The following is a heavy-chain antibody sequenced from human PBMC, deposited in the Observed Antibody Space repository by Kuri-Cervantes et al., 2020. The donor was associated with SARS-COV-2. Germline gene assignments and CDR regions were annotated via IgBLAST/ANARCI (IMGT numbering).Heavy chain of an antibody. D-gene: IGHD1-26*01. CDR3: AGTTKLVGATIFDY. J-gene: IGHJ4*02. Sequence: SETLSLTCTVSGGSISSSSYYWGWIRQPPGKGLEWIGSIYYSGSTYYNPSLKSRVTISVDTSKNQFSLKLSSMTAADTAVYYCAGTTKLVGATIFDYWGQGTLVTVSS. V-gene: IGHV4-39*07. CDR2: IYYSGST. CDR1: GGSISSSSYY.